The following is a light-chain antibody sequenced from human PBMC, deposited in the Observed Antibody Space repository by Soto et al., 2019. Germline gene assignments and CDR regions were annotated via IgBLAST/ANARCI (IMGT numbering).Light chain of an antibody. J-gene: IGKJ1*01. V-gene: IGKV3-15*01. CDR2: GAS. Sequence: EIVMTQSPATLSVSPGERATLSCRASQSVSSNLAWYQQKPGQAPRLLIYGASTRATGIPGRFSGSGSGTDFPLTITSLQSEDFAVYYCQQYNNPSTFGQGTKVEIK. CDR1: QSVSSN. CDR3: QQYNNPST.